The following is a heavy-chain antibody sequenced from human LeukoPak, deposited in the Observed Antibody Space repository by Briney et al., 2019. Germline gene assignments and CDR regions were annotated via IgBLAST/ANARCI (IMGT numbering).Heavy chain of an antibody. Sequence: GGSLRLSCTASGFTFSSYAMNWVRQAPGKGLEWVAGISGSGSSTYDADSAKGRFTISRDNSKNTLYLQMNSLRAEDTAVYYCARDKTTRWQKYFEYWGEGTLVTVSS. D-gene: IGHD1-14*01. CDR1: GFTFSSYA. CDR3: ARDKTTRWQKYFEY. V-gene: IGHV3-23*01. CDR2: ISGSGSST. J-gene: IGHJ4*02.